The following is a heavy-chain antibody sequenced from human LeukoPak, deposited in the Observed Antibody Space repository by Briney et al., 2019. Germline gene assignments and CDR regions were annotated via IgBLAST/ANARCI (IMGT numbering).Heavy chain of an antibody. J-gene: IGHJ5*02. CDR1: GFTFSSYS. D-gene: IGHD3-3*01. Sequence: GGSLRLSCAASGFTFSSYSMNWVRQAPGKGLEWVSSISSSSSYIYYADSVKGRFTISRDNAKNSLYLQMNSLRAEDTAVYYCATSWTPKFWSGYYGMEWFDPWGQGTLVTVSS. CDR3: ATSWTPKFWSGYYGMEWFDP. CDR2: ISSSSSYI. V-gene: IGHV3-21*01.